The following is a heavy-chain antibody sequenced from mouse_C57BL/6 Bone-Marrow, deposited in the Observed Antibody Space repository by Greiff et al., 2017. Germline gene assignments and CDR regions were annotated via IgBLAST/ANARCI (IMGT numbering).Heavy chain of an antibody. D-gene: IGHD2-12*01. CDR2: INPYNGDT. CDR3: ARHYSDWGFAY. Sequence: EVQLQESGPELVKPGDSVKISCKASGYSFTGYFMNWVMQSHGKSLEWIGRINPYNGDTFYNQKFKGKATLTVDKSSSTAHMELRSLTSEDSAVYYCARHYSDWGFAYWGQVTLVTVSA. J-gene: IGHJ3*01. CDR1: GYSFTGYF. V-gene: IGHV1-20*01.